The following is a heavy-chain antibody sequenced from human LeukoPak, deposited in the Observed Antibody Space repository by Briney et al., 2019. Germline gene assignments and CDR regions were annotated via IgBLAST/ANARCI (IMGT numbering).Heavy chain of an antibody. Sequence: GGSLRLSCSASGLTFSTYWMHWVRQAPGKGLVWVSRIDPAGNTVYADSVRGRFTVSRDNAKNTMYLQMNSLRVEDTALYYCASFRNTDIWGQGTTVTVSP. J-gene: IGHJ3*02. CDR3: ASFRNTDI. D-gene: IGHD2/OR15-2a*01. CDR1: GLTFSTYW. V-gene: IGHV3-74*01. CDR2: IDPAGNT.